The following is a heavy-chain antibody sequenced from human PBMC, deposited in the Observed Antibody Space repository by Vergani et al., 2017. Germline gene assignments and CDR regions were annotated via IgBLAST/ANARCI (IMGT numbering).Heavy chain of an antibody. CDR2: INHSGST. CDR3: ARREDWGGYFDL. J-gene: IGHJ2*01. D-gene: IGHD7-27*01. V-gene: IGHV4-34*01. CDR1: GGSFSGYY. Sequence: QVQLQQWGAGLLKPSETLSLTCAVYGGSFSGYYWSWIRQPPGKGLEWIGEINHSGSTNYNPSLKSRVTISVDTSKSQFSLKLSSVTAADTAVSYCARREDWGGYFDLWGRGTLVTVSS.